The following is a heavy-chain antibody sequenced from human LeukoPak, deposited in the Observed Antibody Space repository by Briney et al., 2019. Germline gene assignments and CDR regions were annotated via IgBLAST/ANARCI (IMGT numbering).Heavy chain of an antibody. Sequence: PGGSLRLSCAASGFTFNNYAMSWVRQAPGRGLEWVATLSGSGAGTYYSDSVQGRFTISRDNSKNTLYLQMDSLRAEDTAIYYCAKDRFYWRIWGQGTMVTVSS. V-gene: IGHV3-23*01. CDR3: AKDRFYWRI. J-gene: IGHJ3*02. CDR2: LSGSGAGT. CDR1: GFTFNNYA. D-gene: IGHD1-1*01.